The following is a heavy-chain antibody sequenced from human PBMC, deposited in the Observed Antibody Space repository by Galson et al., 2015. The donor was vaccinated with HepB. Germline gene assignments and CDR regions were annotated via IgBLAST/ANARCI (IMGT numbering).Heavy chain of an antibody. V-gene: IGHV1-18*04. CDR3: ARTADAEYFQH. Sequence: SVKVSCKASGYTFTSYGISWVRQAPGQGLEWMGWISGYDGNTNYAQKFQGRVTMTTDTSTSTVYMELRSLRSDDTAVYYCARTADAEYFQHWGQGTLVTVSS. CDR2: ISGYDGNT. D-gene: IGHD2-2*01. CDR1: GYTFTSYG. J-gene: IGHJ1*01.